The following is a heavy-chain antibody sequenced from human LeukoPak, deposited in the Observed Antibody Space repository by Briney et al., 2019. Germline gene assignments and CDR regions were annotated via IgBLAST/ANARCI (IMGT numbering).Heavy chain of an antibody. D-gene: IGHD3-22*01. Sequence: ASVKVSCKASGYTFTSYYMHWVRQAPGQGLEWMGIINPSGGSTSYAQKFQGRVTMTRDTSTSTVYMELSSLRSEETAVYYCARDHYYYDSSGYFTPGYYYYMDVWGKGTTVTISS. J-gene: IGHJ6*03. CDR2: INPSGGST. CDR3: ARDHYYYDSSGYFTPGYYYYMDV. CDR1: GYTFTSYY. V-gene: IGHV1-46*01.